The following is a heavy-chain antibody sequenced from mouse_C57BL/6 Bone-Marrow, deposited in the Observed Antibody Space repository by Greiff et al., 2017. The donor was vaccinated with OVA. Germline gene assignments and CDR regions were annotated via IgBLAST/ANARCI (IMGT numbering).Heavy chain of an antibody. CDR2: INPNNGGT. V-gene: IGHV1-26*01. Sequence: EVQLQQSGPELVKPGASVKISCKASGYTFTDYYMNGVKKSHGKSLEWIGDINPNNGGTSYNQKFKGKATLTVDKSSSTAYMELRSLTSEDSAVYYCARSPSWYFDVWGTGTTVTVSS. CDR1: GYTFTDYY. J-gene: IGHJ1*03. CDR3: ARSPSWYFDV.